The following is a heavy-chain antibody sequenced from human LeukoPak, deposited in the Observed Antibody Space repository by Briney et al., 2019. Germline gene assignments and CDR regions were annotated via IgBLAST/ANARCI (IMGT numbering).Heavy chain of an antibody. Sequence: GGSLRLSCAASGFTVSSNYMSWVRQAPGKGLEWVSVIYSGGSTYYADSVKGRFTISRDNSKNTLYLQMNSLRAEDTAVYYCARDRGGTLMVYTRRKDYYYMDVWGKGTTVIVSS. CDR2: IYSGGST. CDR3: ARDRGGTLMVYTRRKDYYYMDV. V-gene: IGHV3-53*01. CDR1: GFTVSSNY. J-gene: IGHJ6*03. D-gene: IGHD2-8*01.